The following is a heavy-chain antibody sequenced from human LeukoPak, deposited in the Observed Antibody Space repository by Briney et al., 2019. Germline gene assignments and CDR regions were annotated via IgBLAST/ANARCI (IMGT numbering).Heavy chain of an antibody. CDR3: AKEHCSGGSCYSHIDY. V-gene: IGHV3-23*01. CDR1: GFTFSSYA. Sequence: GGSLRLSCAASGFTFSSYAMSWVRQAPGKGLEWVLGISGSGGSTFYADSVKGQFTISRDNSKNTLYLQMNSLRTEDTAVYYCAKEHCSGGSCYSHIDYWGQGTLVTVSS. CDR2: ISGSGGST. J-gene: IGHJ4*02. D-gene: IGHD2-15*01.